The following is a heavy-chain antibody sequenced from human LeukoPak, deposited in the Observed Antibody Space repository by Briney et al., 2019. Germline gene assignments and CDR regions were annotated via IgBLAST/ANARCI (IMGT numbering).Heavy chain of an antibody. CDR2: IHNDVTT. D-gene: IGHD4-17*01. J-gene: IGHJ4*02. Sequence: GGSLRLSCEASGLTVRNNYMNWVRQAPGKGLEWVSVIHNDVTTHYADSVRGRFTVSSDTSKNTVFLQMNSLRAEDTAVYYRILTTVTTSIEYWGPGTLVTVSP. V-gene: IGHV3-53*01. CDR3: ILTTVTTSIEY. CDR1: GLTVRNNY.